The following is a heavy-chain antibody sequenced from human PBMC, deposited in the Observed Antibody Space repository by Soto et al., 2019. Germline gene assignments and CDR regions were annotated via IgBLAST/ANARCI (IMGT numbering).Heavy chain of an antibody. V-gene: IGHV5-51*01. CDR3: ARSPRSSPYFDF. CDR2: IYPGDHET. J-gene: IGHJ4*02. CDR1: GYTFSNFY. Sequence: GESLKISCHCSGYTFSNFYIGLVLQLPGQGLEWMGIIYPGDHETRYSPSFLGKVTISAETSINTAYLQWSSLEASDSAFYFCARSPRSSPYFDFWGQGALVTVSS. D-gene: IGHD6-13*01.